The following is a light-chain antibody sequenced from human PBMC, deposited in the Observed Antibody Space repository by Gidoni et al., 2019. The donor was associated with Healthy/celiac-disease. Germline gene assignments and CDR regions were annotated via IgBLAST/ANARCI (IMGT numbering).Light chain of an antibody. V-gene: IGLV2-8*01. CDR1: SSDVGGYNY. Sequence: QYALTHPHSASGSPGQAVPISCTGTSSDVGGYNYVSWYQQHPGKAPKLMMYEVSKRPSGVPDRFSGSKSGNTASLTVSGLQAEDEADYYCSSYAGSNNLGVFGGGTKLTVL. CDR3: SSYAGSNNLGV. CDR2: EVS. J-gene: IGLJ2*01.